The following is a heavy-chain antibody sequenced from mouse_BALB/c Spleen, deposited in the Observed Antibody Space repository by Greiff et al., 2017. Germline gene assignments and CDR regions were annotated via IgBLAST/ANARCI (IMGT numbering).Heavy chain of an antibody. D-gene: IGHD2-3*01. J-gene: IGHJ3*01. CDR2: IYPGNVNT. V-gene: IGHV1S56*01. Sequence: QVQLQQSGPELVKPGASVRLSCKASGYTFTSYYIHWVKQRPGQGLEWIGWIYPGNVNTKYNEKFKGKATLTADKSSSTAYMQLSSLTSEDSADYFCAGDGYSWFAYWGQGTLVTVSA. CDR3: AGDGYSWFAY. CDR1: GYTFTSYY.